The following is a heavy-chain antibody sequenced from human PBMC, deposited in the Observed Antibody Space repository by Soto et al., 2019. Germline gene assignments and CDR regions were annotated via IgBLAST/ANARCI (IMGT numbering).Heavy chain of an antibody. J-gene: IGHJ4*02. D-gene: IGHD3-10*01. Sequence: SETLSLTCTVSGGSISSYYWSWIRQPPGKGLEWIGYIYYSGSTNYNPSLKSRVTISVDTSKNQFSLKLSSVTAADTAVYYCARVRVRGVIPDYWGQGTLVTVSS. CDR3: ARVRVRGVIPDY. CDR1: GGSISSYY. CDR2: IYYSGST. V-gene: IGHV4-59*01.